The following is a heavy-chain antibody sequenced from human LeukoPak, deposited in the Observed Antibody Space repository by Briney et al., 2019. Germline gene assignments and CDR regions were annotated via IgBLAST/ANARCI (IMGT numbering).Heavy chain of an antibody. V-gene: IGHV1-2*02. J-gene: IGHJ3*02. CDR3: ARDSDIVVVVAATWSFDI. CDR1: GYTFTSNY. Sequence: ASVKVSCKAFGYTFTSNYMHWVRQAPGQGLEWMGWINPNSGGTNYAQKFQGRVTMTRDTSISTAYMELSRLRSDDTAVYYCARDSDIVVVVAATWSFDIWGQGTMVTVSS. CDR2: INPNSGGT. D-gene: IGHD2-15*01.